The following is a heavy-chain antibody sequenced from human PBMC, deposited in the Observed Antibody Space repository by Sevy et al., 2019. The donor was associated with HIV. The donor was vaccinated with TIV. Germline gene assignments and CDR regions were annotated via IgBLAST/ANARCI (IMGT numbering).Heavy chain of an antibody. CDR1: GFTFSSYE. V-gene: IGHV3-48*03. Sequence: GGSLRLSCAASGFTFSSYEMHWVRQAPGMGLEWVSYISNSGTSIYYSDSVKGRFTISRDNARNSLYLQMNSLRAEDTAVYYCARELPPSATTVAHFDYWGQGTLVTVSS. CDR2: ISNSGTSI. D-gene: IGHD4-17*01. CDR3: ARELPPSATTVAHFDY. J-gene: IGHJ4*02.